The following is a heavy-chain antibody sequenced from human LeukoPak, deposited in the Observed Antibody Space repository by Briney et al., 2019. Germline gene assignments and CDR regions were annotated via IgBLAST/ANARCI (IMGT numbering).Heavy chain of an antibody. V-gene: IGHV4-59*01. D-gene: IGHD6-6*01. CDR3: ARSTQASSTSFDY. J-gene: IGHJ4*02. CDR2: IYHSGST. CDR1: GGSISNYY. Sequence: SETLSLTCTVSGGSISNYYWSWIRQPPGKRLEYIGFIYHSGSTNYNPSFKSRVTMSVDQSQNLCSLRLSSVTAADTAIYFCARSTQASSTSFDYWGQGTLVTVSS.